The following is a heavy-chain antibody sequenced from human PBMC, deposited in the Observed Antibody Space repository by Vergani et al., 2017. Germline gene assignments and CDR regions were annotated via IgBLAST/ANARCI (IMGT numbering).Heavy chain of an antibody. CDR2: ISGSGGFT. Sequence: VRLVESGGGVVQPGRSLRLSCAASGFTFTNFAMTWVRQAPGEGLEWVSGISGSGGFTYYADSVKGRFTISRDNSKNTLYLEMNRLNVDDTAIYYCGKTQGTVVGTWWFDPWGQGTPVTVSS. D-gene: IGHD1-7*01. CDR3: GKTQGTVVGTWWFDP. CDR1: GFTFTNFA. V-gene: IGHV3-23*04. J-gene: IGHJ5*02.